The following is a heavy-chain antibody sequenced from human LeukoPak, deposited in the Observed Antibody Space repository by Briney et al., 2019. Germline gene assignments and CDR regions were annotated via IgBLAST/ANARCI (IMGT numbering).Heavy chain of an antibody. V-gene: IGHV3-30*02. CDR2: VRNDGSGE. Sequence: GGSLRLSCAASGFSFSSYVMSWVRQAPGKGLEWVAYVRNDGSGETYVDSVKGRFTISRDNSKNTLYLEMNSLRVEDTAVYCCAKVSDWGQGTLVTVSS. CDR1: GFSFSSYV. CDR3: AKVSD. J-gene: IGHJ4*02.